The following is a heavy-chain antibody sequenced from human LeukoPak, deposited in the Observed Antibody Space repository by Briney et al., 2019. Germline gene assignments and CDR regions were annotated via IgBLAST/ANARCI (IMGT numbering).Heavy chain of an antibody. Sequence: ASVKVSCKASGYTFTGYYMHWVRQAPGRGLEWMGWINPNSGGTNYAQKFQGRVTMTRDTSISTAYMELSRLRSDDTAVYYCARRVYSSSWYAGPDYFDYWGQGTLVTVSS. CDR2: INPNSGGT. V-gene: IGHV1-2*02. CDR3: ARRVYSSSWYAGPDYFDY. J-gene: IGHJ4*02. CDR1: GYTFTGYY. D-gene: IGHD6-13*01.